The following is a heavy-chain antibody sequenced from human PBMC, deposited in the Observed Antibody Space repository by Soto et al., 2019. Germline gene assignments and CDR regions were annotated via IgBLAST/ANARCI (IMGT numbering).Heavy chain of an antibody. CDR3: AKGERFAVAGFDY. V-gene: IGHV3-30*18. CDR2: ISYDGSNK. CDR1: GFTFSSYG. D-gene: IGHD6-19*01. J-gene: IGHJ4*02. Sequence: GGSLRLSCAASGFTFSSYGMHWVRQAPGKGLEWVAVISYDGSNKYYADPVKGRFTISRDNSKNTLYLQMNSLRAEDTAVYYCAKGERFAVAGFDYWGQGTLVTVSS.